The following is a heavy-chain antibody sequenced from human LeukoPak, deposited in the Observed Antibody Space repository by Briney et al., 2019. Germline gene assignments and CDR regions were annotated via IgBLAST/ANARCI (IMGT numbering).Heavy chain of an antibody. CDR2: ISGSGGGT. CDR1: GFTFSSYA. D-gene: IGHD2-8*01. J-gene: IGHJ4*02. V-gene: IGHV3-23*01. Sequence: GGPLRLSCAASGFTFSSYAMSWVRQAPGKGLERVSAISGSGGGTYYADSVKGRFTISRENSKNTLYLQMNSLRAEDTAVYYCAKDLLYRYFDYWGQGTLVTVSS. CDR3: AKDLLYRYFDY.